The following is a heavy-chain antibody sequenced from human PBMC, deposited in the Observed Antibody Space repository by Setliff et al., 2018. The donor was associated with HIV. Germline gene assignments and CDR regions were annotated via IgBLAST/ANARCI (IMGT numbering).Heavy chain of an antibody. CDR2: IYYSGTA. V-gene: IGHV4-39*01. CDR3: SRLTRSSSNSYKGRFDP. D-gene: IGHD2-15*01. J-gene: IGHJ5*02. CDR1: DASINSNNYY. Sequence: PSETLSLTCSISDASINSNNYYWVWIRQTPGKGLEWIGSIYYSGTAYYNPSLKSRLIISVDTSKNQFSLNLSSMSAADPAVYFCSRLTRSSSNSYKGRFDPWGQGTLVTVSS.